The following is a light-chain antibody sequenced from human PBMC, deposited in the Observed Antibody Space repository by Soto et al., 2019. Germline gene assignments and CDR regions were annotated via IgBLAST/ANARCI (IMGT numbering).Light chain of an antibody. Sequence: QSALTQPASVSGSPGQSITISCTGTSSNVGSYKLVSWYQQHPGKAPKLMIFEVNKRPSGVSNRFSGSKSGNTASLTISGLTVEDEADYYCCSSGRSPTYVLGTGTKVTVL. J-gene: IGLJ1*01. V-gene: IGLV2-23*02. CDR2: EVN. CDR1: SSNVGSYKL. CDR3: CSSGRSPTYV.